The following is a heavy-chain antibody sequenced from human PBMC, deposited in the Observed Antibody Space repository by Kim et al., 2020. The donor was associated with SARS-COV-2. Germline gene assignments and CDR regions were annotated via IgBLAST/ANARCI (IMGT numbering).Heavy chain of an antibody. D-gene: IGHD3-16*01. CDR1: GYTFTSYG. CDR3: ARGGGMITFGGLTRYDP. V-gene: IGHV1-18*04. J-gene: IGHJ5*02. CDR2: ISAYNGNT. Sequence: ASVKVSCKASGYTFTSYGISWVRQAPGQGLEWMGWISAYNGNTNYAQKLQGRVTMTTDTSTSTAYMELRSLRSDDTAVYYCARGGGMITFGGLTRYDPWGQGTLVTVSS.